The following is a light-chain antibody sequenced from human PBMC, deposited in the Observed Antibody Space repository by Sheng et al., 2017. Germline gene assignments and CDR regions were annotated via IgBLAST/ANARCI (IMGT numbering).Light chain of an antibody. J-gene: IGLJ3*02. CDR2: ENN. Sequence: QSVLTQPPSVSAAPGQKVTISCSGSSSNIGNNYVSWYQQFPGTAPKLLIYENNIRPSGIPDRFSGSKSGTSATLGITGLQTGDEADYYCGTWDSSLSAGVFGGGTKLTV. CDR1: SSNIGNNY. V-gene: IGLV1-51*02. CDR3: GTWDSSLSAGV.